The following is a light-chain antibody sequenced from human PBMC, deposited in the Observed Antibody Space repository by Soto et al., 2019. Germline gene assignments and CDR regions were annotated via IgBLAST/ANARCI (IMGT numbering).Light chain of an antibody. CDR2: GAS. J-gene: IGKJ2*01. CDR1: QSVSSSY. CDR3: QQYGSSPYT. V-gene: IGKV3-20*01. Sequence: EIVLTQSPGTLSLSPGERATLSCRASQSVSSSYLAWYQQKPGQAPRLLIYGASSRDTVIPDRFSGSGSGTDFTLTISSLEPEDFAVYYCQQYGSSPYTFGQGTKLEIK.